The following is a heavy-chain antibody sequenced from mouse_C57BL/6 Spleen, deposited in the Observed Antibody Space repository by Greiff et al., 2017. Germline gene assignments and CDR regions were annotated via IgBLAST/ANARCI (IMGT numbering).Heavy chain of an antibody. V-gene: IGHV1-80*01. CDR1: GYAFSSYW. Sequence: VKLMESGAELVKPGASVKISCKASGYAFSSYWMNWVQQRPGKGLEGIGQIYSGDGATNYNGKFKGKATLTADKSSSTDYMQLSSLSSEDSAVSFSSRSSNYDNAMDYWGQGTSVTVSS. J-gene: IGHJ4*01. D-gene: IGHD2-5*01. CDR3: SRSSNYDNAMDY. CDR2: IYSGDGAT.